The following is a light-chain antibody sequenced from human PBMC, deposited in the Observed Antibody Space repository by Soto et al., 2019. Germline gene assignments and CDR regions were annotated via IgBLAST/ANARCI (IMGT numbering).Light chain of an antibody. J-gene: IGKJ2*01. Sequence: IVLTQCPGTLSLSPPARATLSCRASQSVSSSYLAGYQPKPGQAPRRLIYVAANRPTGIPDSFSGSGSVTDFTLTISNLEPEDFAVYYCQQYGNSPYTFGQGTKLEIK. CDR1: QSVSSSY. CDR3: QQYGNSPYT. CDR2: VAA. V-gene: IGKV3-20*01.